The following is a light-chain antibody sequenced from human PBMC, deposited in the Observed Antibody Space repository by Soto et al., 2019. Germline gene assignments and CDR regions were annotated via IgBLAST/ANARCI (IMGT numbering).Light chain of an antibody. V-gene: IGKV4-1*01. J-gene: IGKJ2*01. CDR3: QQYYSTPYT. Sequence: DIVMTQSPDSLAVSLGERATINCKSSRSILYSSNTKNYLAWYQQKPGQPPKLLIYWASTRESGVPDRFSGSGSGTDFTLTISSLQAADVALYYCQQYYSTPYTFGQGTKLEIQ. CDR1: RSILYSSNTKNY. CDR2: WAS.